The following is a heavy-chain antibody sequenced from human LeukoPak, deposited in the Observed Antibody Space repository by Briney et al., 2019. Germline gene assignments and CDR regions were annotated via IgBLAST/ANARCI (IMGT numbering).Heavy chain of an antibody. CDR1: GYSISSGYY. J-gene: IGHJ4*02. CDR3: ARNPHPYGDYVDY. V-gene: IGHV4-38-2*01. Sequence: SETLPLTCAVSGYSISSGYYWGWIRQPPGKGLEWIGSIYHSGSTYYNPSLKSRVTISVDTSKNQFSLKLSSVTAADTAVYYCARNPHPYGDYVDYWGQGTLVTVSS. D-gene: IGHD4-17*01. CDR2: IYHSGST.